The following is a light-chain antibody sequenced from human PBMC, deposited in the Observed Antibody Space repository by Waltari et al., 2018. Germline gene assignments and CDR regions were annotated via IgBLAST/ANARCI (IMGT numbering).Light chain of an antibody. CDR1: SSDVGGYNY. CDR3: SSYAGSNNLV. Sequence: QSALTQPPSASGSPGQSVTISCTGTSSDVGGYNYVSWYQQHPGKAPKLMIYEVSKRPSGVPERFSGSKSGNTASLTVSGLQAEDEADYYCSSYAGSNNLVFGGGTKLTVL. V-gene: IGLV2-8*01. J-gene: IGLJ2*01. CDR2: EVS.